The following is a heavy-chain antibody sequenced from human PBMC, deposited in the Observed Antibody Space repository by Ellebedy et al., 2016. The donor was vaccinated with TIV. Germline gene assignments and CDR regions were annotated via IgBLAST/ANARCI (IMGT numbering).Heavy chain of an antibody. CDR1: GYAFASYG. V-gene: IGHV1-18*01. CDR3: ARDSQLKVLRYPDY. Sequence: GESLKISCKASGYAFASYGISWVRQAPGQGLEWMGWISAYTGDTNYAQKFQGRVSLTTDISTSTAYMELRSLRSDDTAVYYCARDSQLKVLRYPDYWGQGTLVTVSS. J-gene: IGHJ4*02. D-gene: IGHD3-9*01. CDR2: ISAYTGDT.